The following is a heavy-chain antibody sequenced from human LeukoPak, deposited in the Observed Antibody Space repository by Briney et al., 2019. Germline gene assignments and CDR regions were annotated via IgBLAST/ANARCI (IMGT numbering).Heavy chain of an antibody. CDR1: TYTFADYY. V-gene: IGHV1-2*02. Sequence: ASVTVSFTASTYTFADYYIHWVRQAPGQGLEWVGWINPHSGDTDYAQKCQGRVTLTRDTSISTAYMELGRLRSADTAVYYCAREYCAGDCYSHGAYFDDWGQGALVSAAS. CDR3: AREYCAGDCYSHGAYFDD. J-gene: IGHJ4*02. D-gene: IGHD2-21*02. CDR2: INPHSGDT.